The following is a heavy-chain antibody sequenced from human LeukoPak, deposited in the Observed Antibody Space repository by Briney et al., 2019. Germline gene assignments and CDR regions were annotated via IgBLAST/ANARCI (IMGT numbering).Heavy chain of an antibody. Sequence: ASVKVSCKASGYTFITYHVNWVRQAPGQGLEWMGLINPSGGATSYAQKFQGRVTMTRDTSTSTVYMELSSLRSEDTAVYYCSVEGSGSYLYFDYWGQGTLVTVSS. CDR2: INPSGGAT. CDR1: GYTFITYH. D-gene: IGHD3-10*01. CDR3: SVEGSGSYLYFDY. V-gene: IGHV1-46*01. J-gene: IGHJ4*02.